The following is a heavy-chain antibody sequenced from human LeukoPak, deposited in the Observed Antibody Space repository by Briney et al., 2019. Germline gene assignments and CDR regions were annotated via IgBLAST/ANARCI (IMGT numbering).Heavy chain of an antibody. J-gene: IGHJ3*02. V-gene: IGHV3-21*01. Sequence: GGSLRLSCAASAFTFSSYGMNWVRKAPGKGLEWVSSITSSSSYIYYADSVKGRFTISRDNAKNSLYLQMNSLRAEDTAVYYCAGLARDAFDIWGQGTMVTVSS. CDR3: AGLARDAFDI. CDR2: ITSSSSYI. CDR1: AFTFSSYG.